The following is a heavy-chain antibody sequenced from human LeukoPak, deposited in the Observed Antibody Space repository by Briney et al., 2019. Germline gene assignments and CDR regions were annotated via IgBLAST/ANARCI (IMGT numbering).Heavy chain of an antibody. CDR1: GGTFSSYA. D-gene: IGHD1-26*01. V-gene: IGHV3-30-3*01. J-gene: IGHJ6*02. CDR3: ARDRGSYSYYYYGMDV. Sequence: SCKASGGTFSSYAMHWVRQAPGKGLEWVAVISYDGSNKYYADSVKGRFTISRDNSKNTLYLQMNSLRAEDTAVYYCARDRGSYSYYYYGMDVWGQGTTVTVSS. CDR2: ISYDGSNK.